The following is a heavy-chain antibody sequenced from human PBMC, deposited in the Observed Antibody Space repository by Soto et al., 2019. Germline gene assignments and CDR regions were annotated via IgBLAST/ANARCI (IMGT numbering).Heavy chain of an antibody. CDR3: ARLGIGYYYYYYGMDV. D-gene: IGHD7-27*01. CDR1: GYTFTIYY. V-gene: IGHV1-46*01. J-gene: IGHJ6*02. Sequence: ASVKVSCKASGYTFTIYYMHWVRQAPGQGLEWMGIINPSGGSTSYAQKFQGRVTMTRDTSTSTVYMELSSLRSEDTAVYYCARLGIGYYYYYYGMDVWGQGTTVTVSS. CDR2: INPSGGST.